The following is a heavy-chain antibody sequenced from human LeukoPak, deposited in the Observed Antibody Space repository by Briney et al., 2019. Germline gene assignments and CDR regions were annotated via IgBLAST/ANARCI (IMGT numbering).Heavy chain of an antibody. CDR2: ISYDGSNK. D-gene: IGHD3-10*01. V-gene: IGHV3-30*04. J-gene: IGHJ4*02. Sequence: GGSLRLSCAASGFTFSSYAMHWVCQAPGKGLEWVAVISYDGSNKYYADSVKGRFTISRDNSKNTLYLQMNSLRAEDTAVYYCARDSSPYYYGSGSHDYWGQGTLVTVSS. CDR3: ARDSSPYYYGSGSHDY. CDR1: GFTFSSYA.